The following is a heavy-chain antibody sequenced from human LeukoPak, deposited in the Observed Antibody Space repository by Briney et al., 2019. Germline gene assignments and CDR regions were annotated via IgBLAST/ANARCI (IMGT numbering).Heavy chain of an antibody. CDR3: AGGNTGRWFDC. V-gene: IGHV4-59*02. J-gene: IGHJ4*02. CDR1: GGSVSNYY. Sequence: PSETLSLTCTVSGGSVSNYYWSWIRQPPGKGLEWIGYIYYSGSTNYNPSLKSRVTISVDTSKDQFSLKLSSVTAADTAVYYCAGGNTGRWFDCWGQGTLVTVSS. D-gene: IGHD7-27*01. CDR2: IYYSGST.